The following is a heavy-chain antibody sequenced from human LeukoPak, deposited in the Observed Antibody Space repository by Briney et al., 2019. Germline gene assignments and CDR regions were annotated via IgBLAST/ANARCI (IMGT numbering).Heavy chain of an antibody. CDR1: GGSISSYY. J-gene: IGHJ6*03. V-gene: IGHV4-4*07. D-gene: IGHD6-13*01. CDR3: ARAYSSSVGFYYYYYMDV. Sequence: PSETLSLTCTVSGGSISSYYWSWIRQPAGKGLEWIGRIYTSGSTNYNPSLKSRVTMSVDTSKNQFSLKLSSVTAADTAVYYCARAYSSSVGFYYYYYMDVWGKGTTVTVSS. CDR2: IYTSGST.